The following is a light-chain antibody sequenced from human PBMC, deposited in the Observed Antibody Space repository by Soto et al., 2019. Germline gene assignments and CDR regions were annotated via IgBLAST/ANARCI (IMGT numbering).Light chain of an antibody. V-gene: IGLV1-47*01. J-gene: IGLJ2*01. CDR1: SSNIGSNY. Sequence: QALVTQPPSASGTPGQRVTISCSGSSSNIGSNYVYWYRQLPGTAPKLLIYRNNQRPSGVPDRFSGSKSGTSASLAISGLRSEDEADYYCAAWDDSLSGVVFGGGTKLTVL. CDR3: AAWDDSLSGVV. CDR2: RNN.